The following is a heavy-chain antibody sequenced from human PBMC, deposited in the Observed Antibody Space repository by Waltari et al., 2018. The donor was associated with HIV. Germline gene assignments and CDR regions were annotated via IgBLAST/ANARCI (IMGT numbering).Heavy chain of an antibody. D-gene: IGHD3-22*01. CDR3: ARTMRLAGYYNGMDV. Sequence: QVQLVQSGAEVRTPGSSVKVSCKTSGDTFSKYAITWVRQAPGQGLEWMGVIIPMFATTHYAQHFQDRVTISADETTGTAYMELSRLRSQDTAVYYCARTMRLAGYYNGMDVWGQGTTVTVS. CDR2: IIPMFATT. V-gene: IGHV1-69*01. J-gene: IGHJ6*02. CDR1: GDTFSKYA.